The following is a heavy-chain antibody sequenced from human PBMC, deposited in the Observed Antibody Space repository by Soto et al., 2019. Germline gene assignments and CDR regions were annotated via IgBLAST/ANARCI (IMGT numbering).Heavy chain of an antibody. D-gene: IGHD1-1*01. V-gene: IGHV3-11*01. CDR1: GFCFSDYY. CDR3: VRISVRPRAIRTAPGRWYFAL. Sequence: QVQLVESGGGLVKPGGSLRLSGAACGFCFSDYYMSWFREAPGKGLEWISYISTSGSTLFYADSVKGRFTISRDNARNSLYLQISSLRAEDTAVYYCVRISVRPRAIRTAPGRWYFALWGRGALATVSS. CDR2: ISTSGSTL. J-gene: IGHJ2*01.